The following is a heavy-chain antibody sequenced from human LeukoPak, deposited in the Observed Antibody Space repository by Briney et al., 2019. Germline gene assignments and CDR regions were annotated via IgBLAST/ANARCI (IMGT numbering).Heavy chain of an antibody. D-gene: IGHD5-24*01. V-gene: IGHV3-9*01. CDR1: GFTFNDYT. J-gene: IGHJ4*02. Sequence: GGSLRLSCVASGFTFNDYTMHWVRQAPGKGLEWVSLISWNSGSIGYADSVKGRFTISRDNAKNSLYLQMNSLRAEDTALYYCAKGSRDGYYFDYWGQGTLVTVSS. CDR3: AKGSRDGYYFDY. CDR2: ISWNSGSI.